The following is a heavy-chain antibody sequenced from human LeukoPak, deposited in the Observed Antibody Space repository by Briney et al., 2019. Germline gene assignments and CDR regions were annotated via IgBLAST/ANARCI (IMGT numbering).Heavy chain of an antibody. Sequence: SETLSLTCTVSGGSISSYYWSWIRQPPGKGLEWIGYIYYSGSTYYNPSLKSRLTISLDTSSNQFSLKLNSVTAADTAVYYCARGPVRDYSNYWGQGTLVTVSS. CDR2: IYYSGST. J-gene: IGHJ4*02. V-gene: IGHV4-59*12. CDR1: GGSISSYY. D-gene: IGHD4-11*01. CDR3: ARGPVRDYSNY.